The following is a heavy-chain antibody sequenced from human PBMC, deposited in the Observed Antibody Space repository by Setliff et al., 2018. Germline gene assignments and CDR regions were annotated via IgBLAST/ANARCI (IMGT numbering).Heavy chain of an antibody. V-gene: IGHV3-33*01. J-gene: IGHJ3*02. Sequence: GGSLRLSCAASGFTFSSYGMHWVRQAPGKGLEWVAVIWYDGSNKYYADSVKGRFTISRDNSKNTLYLQMNSLRAEDTAVYYCAPGGPTSGAFDIWGQGTMVTVSS. CDR1: GFTFSSYG. CDR3: APGGPTSGAFDI. D-gene: IGHD3-10*01. CDR2: IWYDGSNK.